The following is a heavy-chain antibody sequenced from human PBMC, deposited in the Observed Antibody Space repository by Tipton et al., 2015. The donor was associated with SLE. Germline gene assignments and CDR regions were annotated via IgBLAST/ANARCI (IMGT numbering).Heavy chain of an antibody. CDR2: IYYTGTT. CDR1: DGSITSYY. V-gene: IGHV4-59*08. Sequence: GSLRLSCSVSDGSITSYYWSWIRQPPGKGLEWIGHIYYTGTTYYNPSLKSRLTLSLDTSKNQFSLKMISVTAADTAVYYCARGGLYWLDWGQGTLVTVSS. CDR3: ARGGLYWLD. D-gene: IGHD2-8*02. J-gene: IGHJ4*02.